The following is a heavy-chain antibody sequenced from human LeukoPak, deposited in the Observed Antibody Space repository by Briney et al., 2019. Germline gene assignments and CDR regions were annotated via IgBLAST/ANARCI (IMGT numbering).Heavy chain of an antibody. Sequence: GGSLRLFCAASGFTFRSYGMHWVRQAPGKGLEGVAVISYDGSNKYYADSVKGRFTISRDNSKNTLYLQMNSLRAEDTAVYYCAKVGLPVTTILDYFDYWGQGTLVTVSS. CDR3: AKVGLPVTTILDYFDY. J-gene: IGHJ4*02. CDR1: GFTFRSYG. CDR2: ISYDGSNK. D-gene: IGHD4-11*01. V-gene: IGHV3-30*18.